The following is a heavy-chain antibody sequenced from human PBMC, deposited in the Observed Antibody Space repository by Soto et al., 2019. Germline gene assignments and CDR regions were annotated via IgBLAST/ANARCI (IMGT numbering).Heavy chain of an antibody. CDR3: VRATAARQRDYSYHYYLQI. CDR1: RYTFIYYY. J-gene: IGHJ6*03. Sequence: GASVKVSCKASRYTFIYYYLHWVRQAPGQGLEWMGVINPNGGSTVYAQKFQGRVTLTRDTSTSTVYVELSSLRSDDTAVYFCVRATAARQRDYSYHYYLQIWGKGTTVTVSS. CDR2: INPNGGST. V-gene: IGHV1-46*03. D-gene: IGHD6-6*01.